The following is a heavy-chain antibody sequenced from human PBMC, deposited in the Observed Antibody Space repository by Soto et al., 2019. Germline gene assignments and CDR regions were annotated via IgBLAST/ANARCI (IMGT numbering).Heavy chain of an antibody. D-gene: IGHD1-26*01. J-gene: IGHJ5*02. CDR1: GASISGFY. CDR2: IYATGTT. Sequence: SETLSLTCTVSGASISGFYWSWIRKSAGKGLEWIGRIYATGTTDYNPSLKSRVMMSVDTSKKQFSLKLRSVTAADTAVYYCARDMHAGFTHYFDPWGQGTLVTVSS. V-gene: IGHV4-4*07. CDR3: ARDMHAGFTHYFDP.